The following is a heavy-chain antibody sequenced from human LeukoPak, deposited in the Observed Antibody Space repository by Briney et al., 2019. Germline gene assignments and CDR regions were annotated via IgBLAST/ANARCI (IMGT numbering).Heavy chain of an antibody. CDR3: ASWAGTATGFSGPFDY. V-gene: IGHV3-30*02. Sequence: GGSLRLSCAASGFTFSSYGMHWVRQAPGKGLEWVAFIRFDGNNKYYADSVKGRFTISRDNSKNTLYLQMNSLRAEDTAVYYCASWAGTATGFSGPFDYWGQGTLVTVSS. CDR1: GFTFSSYG. CDR2: IRFDGNNK. D-gene: IGHD6-13*01. J-gene: IGHJ4*02.